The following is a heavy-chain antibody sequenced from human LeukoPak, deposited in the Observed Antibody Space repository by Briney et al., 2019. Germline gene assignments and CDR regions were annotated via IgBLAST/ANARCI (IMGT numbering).Heavy chain of an antibody. CDR3: ARSYAFNAFDI. J-gene: IGHJ3*02. D-gene: IGHD3-16*01. CDR1: GGSISSYY. V-gene: IGHV4-59*08. Sequence: SETLSLTCTVSGGSISSYYWSWIRQPPGKGLEWIGYIYYSGSTNYNLSLKSRVTISVDTPKNQFSLKLSSVTAADTAVYYCARSYAFNAFDIWGQGTMVTVSS. CDR2: IYYSGST.